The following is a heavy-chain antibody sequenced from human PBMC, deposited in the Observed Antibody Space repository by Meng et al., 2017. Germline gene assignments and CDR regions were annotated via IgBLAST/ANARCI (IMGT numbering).Heavy chain of an antibody. CDR1: GFELSTSGVG. CDR3: AHRTVGYSSGLEFDY. Sequence: VKESCATGGKPTQTRTRTCTFSGFELSTSGVGVGGIRQPPGKALEWLALIYWDDDKRYSPSLKSRLTITKDTSKNHVVLTMPNMDPVDTATYYCAHRTVGYSSGLEFDYWGQGTLVTVSS. D-gene: IGHD6-19*01. CDR2: IYWDDDK. V-gene: IGHV2-5*02. J-gene: IGHJ4*02.